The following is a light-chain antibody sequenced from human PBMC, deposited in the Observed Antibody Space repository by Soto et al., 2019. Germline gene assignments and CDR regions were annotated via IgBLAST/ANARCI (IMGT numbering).Light chain of an antibody. J-gene: IGKJ2*01. Sequence: DIQMTQSPSTLSASVGDRVTITCRASQSISSWLAWYQQKPGKAPKLLIYDASSLESGVPSRFSGSGSGTEFTLTISSLQPDDFSTYYCQQYNSYLFGQGTKLEIK. CDR3: QQYNSYL. CDR2: DAS. CDR1: QSISSW. V-gene: IGKV1-5*01.